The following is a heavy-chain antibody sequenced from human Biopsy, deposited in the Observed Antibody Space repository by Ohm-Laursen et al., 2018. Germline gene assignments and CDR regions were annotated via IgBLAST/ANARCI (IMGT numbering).Heavy chain of an antibody. V-gene: IGHV4-30-4*08. D-gene: IGHD3-3*01. J-gene: IGHJ4*02. Sequence: TLSLTCTVSGVSISVDGYYWAWIRQLPGKGLDWIGYIYHSGTTYYNPSLKSRLTMSVDTSNNQFSLKLRSVTAADTAVYYCARQVDFWSGYVDYWGQGTLVAVSS. CDR1: GVSISVDGYY. CDR3: ARQVDFWSGYVDY. CDR2: IYHSGTT.